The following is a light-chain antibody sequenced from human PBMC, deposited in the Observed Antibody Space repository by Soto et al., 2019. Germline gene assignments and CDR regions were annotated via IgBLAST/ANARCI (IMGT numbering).Light chain of an antibody. Sequence: QSVLTQSPSASASLGASVKLTCTLSSGHSSYAIAWHQQQPEKGPRYLMKLNSDGSHNKGDGIPDRFSGSSSGAERYLTISSLQSEDEADYYCQTWGTGINWVFGGGTKLTVL. CDR1: SGHSSYA. V-gene: IGLV4-69*01. CDR3: QTWGTGINWV. CDR2: LNSDGSH. J-gene: IGLJ3*02.